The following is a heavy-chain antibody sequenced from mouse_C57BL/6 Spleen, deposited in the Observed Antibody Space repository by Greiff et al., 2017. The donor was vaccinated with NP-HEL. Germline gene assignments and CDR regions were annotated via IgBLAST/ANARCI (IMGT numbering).Heavy chain of an antibody. J-gene: IGHJ3*01. V-gene: IGHV2-3*01. Sequence: VQLQQSGPGLVAPSQSLSITCTVSGFSLTSYGVSWVRQPPGKGLEWLGVIWGDGSTNYHSALISRLSISTDNSKSQVFLKLNSLQTDDTATYYCAIPPYYDYGAWFAYWGQGTLVTVSA. CDR1: GFSLTSYG. CDR2: IWGDGST. D-gene: IGHD2-4*01. CDR3: AIPPYYDYGAWFAY.